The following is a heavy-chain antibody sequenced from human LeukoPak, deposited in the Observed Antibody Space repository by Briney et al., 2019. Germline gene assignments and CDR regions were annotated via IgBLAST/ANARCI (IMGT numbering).Heavy chain of an antibody. D-gene: IGHD6-19*01. CDR1: GGTFSSYA. CDR2: IIPIFGTA. CDR3: ARDQEGSGWYRDGMDV. J-gene: IGHJ6*04. V-gene: IGHV1-69*13. Sequence: GASVKVSCKASGGTFSSYAISWVRQAPGQGLEWMGGIIPIFGTANYAQKFQGRVTITADESTSTAYMELSSLRSEDTAVYYCARDQEGSGWYRDGMDVWGKGTTVTVSS.